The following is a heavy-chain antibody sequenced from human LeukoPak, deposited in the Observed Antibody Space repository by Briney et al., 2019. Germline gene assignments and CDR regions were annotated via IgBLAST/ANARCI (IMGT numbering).Heavy chain of an antibody. CDR2: IDNSGGST. J-gene: IGHJ4*02. Sequence: GGSLRLSCAASGFTFSDYAMSWVRQAPGKGLEWVSGIDNSGGSTHYADSVKGRFTISRDKSKDTLYVQMNSLRADDTALYYCARGHNTGWFYFDFWGQGTQVTVSS. V-gene: IGHV3-23*01. CDR1: GFTFSDYA. CDR3: ARGHNTGWFYFDF. D-gene: IGHD6-19*01.